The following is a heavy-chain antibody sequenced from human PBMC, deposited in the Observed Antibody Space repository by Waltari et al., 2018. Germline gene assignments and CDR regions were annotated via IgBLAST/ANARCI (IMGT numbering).Heavy chain of an antibody. D-gene: IGHD2-2*01. CDR3: ARRDCISSSCYDGWFDL. J-gene: IGHJ5*02. CDR1: GYWFPSYW. Sequence: EVQLVQSGAEVRKPGESLRISCEGSGYWFPSYWIGWVRQMPGKGLEWMGMLNPGDSETRYSPSFRGQVTISADKSIFTAYLQWSSLKASDTAIYYCARRDCISSSCYDGWFDLWGQGTLVTVSS. V-gene: IGHV5-51*01. CDR2: LNPGDSET.